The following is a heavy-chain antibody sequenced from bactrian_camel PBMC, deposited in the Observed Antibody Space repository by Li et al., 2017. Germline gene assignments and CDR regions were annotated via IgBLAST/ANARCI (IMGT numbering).Heavy chain of an antibody. D-gene: IGHD1*01. Sequence: VQLVESGRGLVQPGGSLRLSCAGSGYTFNTYSWFRQAPGKEREGVAAIDTGDGSTYYLNSVEGRFTISQDDAKRMLFLQMSSLEPEDTAMYYCAASRTRWTYYPPLRTSDYNYWGQGTQVTVS. CDR3: AASRTRWTYYPPLRTSDYNY. CDR1: GYTFNTY. CDR2: IDTGDGST. V-gene: IGHV3S40*01. J-gene: IGHJ4*01.